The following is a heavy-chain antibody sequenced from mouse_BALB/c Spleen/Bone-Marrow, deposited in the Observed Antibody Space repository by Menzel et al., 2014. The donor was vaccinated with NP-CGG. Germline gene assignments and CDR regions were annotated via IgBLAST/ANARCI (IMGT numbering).Heavy chain of an antibody. Sequence: EVQLVESGTVLARPGASMKMSCKASGYTFTSYWMHWVKQRPGQDLEWIGAIYPGNSDTSYNQKFKGKAKLTAVTSTSTAYMELSGLTNEDSAVYYCISDYDDYWGQGTTLTVSS. J-gene: IGHJ2*01. V-gene: IGHV1-5*01. CDR3: ISDYDDY. CDR1: GYTFTSYW. CDR2: IYPGNSDT. D-gene: IGHD2-4*01.